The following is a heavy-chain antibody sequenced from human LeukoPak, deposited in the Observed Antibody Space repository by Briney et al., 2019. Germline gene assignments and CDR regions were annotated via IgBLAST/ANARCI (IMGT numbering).Heavy chain of an antibody. D-gene: IGHD1-20*01. J-gene: IGHJ4*02. CDR1: GFTVSNNY. V-gene: IGHV3-53*01. Sequence: PGGSLRLSCAASGFTVSNNYMSWVRQAPGKGLEWVSVIYSGGGSYYADSVKGRFTISRDNSKNTLYLQMNSLRAEDTAIYYCAREPGPRYNWNDGYFYWGQGTLVTVSS. CDR3: AREPGPRYNWNDGYFY. CDR2: IYSGGGS.